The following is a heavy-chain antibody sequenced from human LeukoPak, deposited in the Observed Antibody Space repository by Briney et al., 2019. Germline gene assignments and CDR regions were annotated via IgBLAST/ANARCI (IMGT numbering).Heavy chain of an antibody. CDR2: INSDGSST. D-gene: IGHD3-3*01. J-gene: IGHJ4*02. V-gene: IGHV3-74*01. Sequence: GGSLRLSCAASAFTFSTYWMHWVRQAPGEGLVWVSRINSDGSSTSYADSVKGRFTISRDNAMSTLYLQMNSLRAEDTAVYYCARPYSYHDFWDWGQGTLVTVSS. CDR3: ARPYSYHDFWD. CDR1: AFTFSTYW.